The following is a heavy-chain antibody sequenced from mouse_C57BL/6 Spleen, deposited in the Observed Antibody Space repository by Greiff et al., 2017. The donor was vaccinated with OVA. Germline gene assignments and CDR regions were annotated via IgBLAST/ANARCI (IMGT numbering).Heavy chain of an antibody. V-gene: IGHV1-80*01. Sequence: VKLMESGAELVKPGASEKISCKASGYAFSSYWMNRVKQRPGKGLEWIGQIYPGDGDTNYNGKFKGKATLTADKSSSTAYMQLSSLTSEDSAVYFCARSLYDGYSYFDYWGQGTTLTVSS. J-gene: IGHJ2*01. CDR1: GYAFSSYW. D-gene: IGHD2-3*01. CDR3: ARSLYDGYSYFDY. CDR2: IYPGDGDT.